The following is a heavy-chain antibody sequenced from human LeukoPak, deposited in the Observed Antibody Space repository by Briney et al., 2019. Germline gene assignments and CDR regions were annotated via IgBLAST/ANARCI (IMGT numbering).Heavy chain of an antibody. CDR3: ARESGGEQWLPHGAFDI. D-gene: IGHD6-19*01. CDR2: IYHCGSP. CDR1: GGSISSGGYY. V-gene: IGHV4-30-2*01. J-gene: IGHJ3*02. Sequence: SQTLSLTCTVSGGSISSGGYYWRWIRQPPGKGLEWIGYIYHCGSPYYNPSLKSRVTISVDRSKNQFSLKLSSVTAADTAVYYCARESGGEQWLPHGAFDIWGQGTMVTVSS.